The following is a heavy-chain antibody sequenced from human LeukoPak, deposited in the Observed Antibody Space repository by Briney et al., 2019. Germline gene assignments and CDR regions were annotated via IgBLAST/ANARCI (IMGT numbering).Heavy chain of an antibody. CDR3: AREEAAADPDYYYYYYMDV. D-gene: IGHD6-13*01. V-gene: IGHV4-39*02. CDR1: GGSISSSSYY. J-gene: IGHJ6*03. CDR2: MYYSGST. Sequence: SETLSLTCTVSGGSISSSSYYWGWIRQPPGKGLEWIGNMYYSGSTYYKPSLKSRVTISIDTSKNQFSLKLSSVTAADTAVYYCAREEAAADPDYYYYYYMDVWGKGTTVTVSS.